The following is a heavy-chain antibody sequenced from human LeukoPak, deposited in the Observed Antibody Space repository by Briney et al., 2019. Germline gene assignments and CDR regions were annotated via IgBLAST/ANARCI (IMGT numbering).Heavy chain of an antibody. CDR2: ISSNGGST. CDR3: VKDQEGGGHGYYIGFDY. V-gene: IGHV3-64D*06. J-gene: IGHJ4*02. D-gene: IGHD5-18*01. CDR1: GFTFSSYA. Sequence: GGSLRLSCSASGFTFSSYAMHWVRQSPGKGLEYVSAISSNGGSTYYADSVEGRFTISRDNSKNTLYLQMSSLRAEDTAVYYCVKDQEGGGHGYYIGFDYWGQGTLVTVSS.